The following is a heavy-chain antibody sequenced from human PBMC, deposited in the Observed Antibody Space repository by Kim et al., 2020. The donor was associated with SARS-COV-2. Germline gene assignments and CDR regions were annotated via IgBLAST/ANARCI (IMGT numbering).Heavy chain of an antibody. CDR2: IWNDGYKK. CDR3: ARDGGASLDY. V-gene: IGHV3-33*08. CDR1: GFTLSTYG. D-gene: IGHD3-16*01. Sequence: GGSLRLSCAASGFTLSTYGIHWVRQAPGKGLELVAVIWNDGYKKDYGDSVKGRFTLSRDTSKNTVYLQINSLRAEDTAVYYCARDGGASLDYWGQGTLVTVSS. J-gene: IGHJ4*02.